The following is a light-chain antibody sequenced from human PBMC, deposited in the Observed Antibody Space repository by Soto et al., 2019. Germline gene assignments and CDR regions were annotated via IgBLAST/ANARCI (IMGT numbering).Light chain of an antibody. V-gene: IGKV3-20*01. CDR3: QQYGSSPT. CDR1: QTIDNT. J-gene: IGKJ1*01. Sequence: IVVTHSPATLSLSPGEIATLSFRASQTIDNTLAWYQRKPGQAPRLLIYDASTRATGIPGRLSGSGSGTDFALTISRLEPEDFAVYFCQQYGSSPTFGQGTKVDIK. CDR2: DAS.